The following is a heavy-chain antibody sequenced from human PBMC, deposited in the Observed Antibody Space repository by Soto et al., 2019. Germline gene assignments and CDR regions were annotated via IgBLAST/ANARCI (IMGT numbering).Heavy chain of an antibody. CDR1: GFSLSTSGVG. D-gene: IGHD3-22*01. CDR3: AHTYYYDSSGYYSFDY. Sequence: QITLKESGPPLVKPTQNRTLTCTFSGFSLSTSGVGVGWIRQPPGKALEWLALIYWDDDKRYSPSLKSRLTITKDFSKIQVVLTMTNMDTVDTATYYCAHTYYYDSSGYYSFDYWGQGTLVTVSS. J-gene: IGHJ4*02. CDR2: IYWDDDK. V-gene: IGHV2-5*02.